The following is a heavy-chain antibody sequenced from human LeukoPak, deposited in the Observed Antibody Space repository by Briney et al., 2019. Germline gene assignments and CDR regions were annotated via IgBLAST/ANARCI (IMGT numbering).Heavy chain of an antibody. CDR2: TPYSGST. D-gene: IGHD4-17*01. V-gene: IGHV4-59*01. Sequence: SETLSLTCTVSGGSISNYYWMWIRQPPGKGLEWIGHTPYSGSTSFNPSLKSRVTISVDTSKNQFSLKLSSVTAADTAVYYCAKGYGDYVGWFDPWGQGTLVTVSS. J-gene: IGHJ5*02. CDR3: AKGYGDYVGWFDP. CDR1: GGSISNYY.